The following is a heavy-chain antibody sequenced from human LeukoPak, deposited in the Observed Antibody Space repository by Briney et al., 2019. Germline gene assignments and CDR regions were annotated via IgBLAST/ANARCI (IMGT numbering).Heavy chain of an antibody. Sequence: PGGSLRLSCAASGFTFSSYGMHWVRQAPGKGLEWVAVIWYDGSNKYYADSVKGRFTISRDNSKNTLYLQMNSLRAEDTAVYHCARAYTEGDAYYYYGMDVWGQGTTVTVSS. CDR3: ARAYTEGDAYYYYGMDV. D-gene: IGHD3-16*01. CDR1: GFTFSSYG. CDR2: IWYDGSNK. V-gene: IGHV3-33*01. J-gene: IGHJ6*02.